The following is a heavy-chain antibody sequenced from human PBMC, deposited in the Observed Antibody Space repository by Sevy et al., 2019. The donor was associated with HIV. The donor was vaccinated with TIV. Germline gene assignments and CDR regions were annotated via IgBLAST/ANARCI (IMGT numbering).Heavy chain of an antibody. D-gene: IGHD3-3*01. V-gene: IGHV3-30*04. CDR3: ARDWAHHDFWSGYYPNYYYGMDV. Sequence: GGSLRLSCAASGFTFSSYAMHWVRQAPGKGLEWVAVISYDGSNKYYADSVKGRFTISRDNSKNTLYLQMNSLRAEDTAVYYCARDWAHHDFWSGYYPNYYYGMDVWGQGTTVTVSS. J-gene: IGHJ6*02. CDR2: ISYDGSNK. CDR1: GFTFSSYA.